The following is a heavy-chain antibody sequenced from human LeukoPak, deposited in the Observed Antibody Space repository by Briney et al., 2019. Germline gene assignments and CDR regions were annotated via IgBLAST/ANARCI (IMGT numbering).Heavy chain of an antibody. J-gene: IGHJ4*02. CDR3: AKDVYSRRLDSMVDY. D-gene: IGHD2-15*01. V-gene: IGHV3-30*18. CDR2: ISYDGSNK. CDR1: GFTFSSYG. Sequence: GGSLRLSCAASGFTFSSYGMHWVRQAPGKGLEWVAVISYDGSNKYYADSVKGRFTISRDNSKDTLYLQMNSLRAEDTAVYYCAKDVYSRRLDSMVDYWGQGTLVTVSS.